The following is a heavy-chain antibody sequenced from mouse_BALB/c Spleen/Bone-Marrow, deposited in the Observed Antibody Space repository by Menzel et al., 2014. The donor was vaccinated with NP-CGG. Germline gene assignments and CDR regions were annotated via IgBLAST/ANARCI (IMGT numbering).Heavy chain of an antibody. D-gene: IGHD1-1*01. J-gene: IGHJ3*01. V-gene: IGHV14-3*02. CDR1: GFNIKDTY. CDR3: ARYNYGSSQFAY. Sequence: VQLQQSGAELVKPGASVKLSCTASGFNIKDTYMHWVKQRPEQGLEWIGRIDPANGNTKYDPKFQGKATITADTSSXTAYLQLSSLTSEDTAVYYCARYNYGSSQFAYWCQGTLVTVSA. CDR2: IDPANGNT.